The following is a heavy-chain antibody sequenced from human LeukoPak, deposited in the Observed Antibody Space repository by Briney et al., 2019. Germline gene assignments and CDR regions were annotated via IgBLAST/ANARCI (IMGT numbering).Heavy chain of an antibody. Sequence: GSLRLSCAASGFTFSSYEMNWVRQAPEKGLEWVSYISSSGSTIYYADSVKGRFTISRDNSKNTLYLQMNSLRAEDTAVYYCAKGVGYGDYVSYWGQGTLVTVSS. CDR3: AKGVGYGDYVSY. CDR1: GFTFSSYE. V-gene: IGHV3-48*03. J-gene: IGHJ4*02. D-gene: IGHD4-17*01. CDR2: ISSSGSTI.